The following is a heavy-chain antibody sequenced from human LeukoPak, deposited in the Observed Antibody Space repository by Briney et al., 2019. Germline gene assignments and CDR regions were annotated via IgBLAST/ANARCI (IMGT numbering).Heavy chain of an antibody. CDR3: ARARRTKDLWLPDY. D-gene: IGHD5-24*01. V-gene: IGHV1-2*02. J-gene: IGHJ4*02. Sequence: ASVKLSCKASGYTFTGYYMHWVRQAPGQGLEWMGWINPNSGGTNYAQKFQGRVTMTRDTSISTAYMELSRLRSDDTAVYYCARARRTKDLWLPDYWGQGTLVTVSS. CDR1: GYTFTGYY. CDR2: INPNSGGT.